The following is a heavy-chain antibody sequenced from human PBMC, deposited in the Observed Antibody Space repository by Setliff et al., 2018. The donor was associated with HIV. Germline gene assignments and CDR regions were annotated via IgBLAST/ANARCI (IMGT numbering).Heavy chain of an antibody. Sequence: GGSLRLSCAASGFTFSDYYMSWLRQAPGKGLEWVSYISRDGNTIYYADSVKGRFTIARDNSKNTLFLQRTSLRSEDTAVYYCAKEDQRVTSVDYWGQGTLVTVSS. V-gene: IGHV3-11*04. CDR2: ISRDGNTI. CDR3: AKEDQRVTSVDY. CDR1: GFTFSDYY. D-gene: IGHD2-2*01. J-gene: IGHJ4*02.